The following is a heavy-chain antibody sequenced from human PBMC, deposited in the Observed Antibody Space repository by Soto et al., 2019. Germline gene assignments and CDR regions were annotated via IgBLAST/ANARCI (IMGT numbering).Heavy chain of an antibody. CDR1: GGTFSGYA. V-gene: IGHV1-69*12. D-gene: IGHD3-9*01. Sequence: QVQLVQSGAEVKKPGSSVKVSCKASGGTFSGYAISWVRQAPGQGLEWMGGITPIFGTTNYAQKFQGRVTITAEESTRTACMELRSLRSEDTALYYCGRGRPELRYPSYYYFGLHAWGQAFTITVSS. CDR2: ITPIFGTT. CDR3: GRGRPELRYPSYYYFGLHA. J-gene: IGHJ6*02.